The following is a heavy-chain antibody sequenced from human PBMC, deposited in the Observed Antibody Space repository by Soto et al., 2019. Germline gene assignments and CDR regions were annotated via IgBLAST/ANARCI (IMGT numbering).Heavy chain of an antibody. Sequence: ASVKVSCKASGYTFTGYYMHWVRQAPGQGLEWMGWINPNSGGTNYAQKFQGWVTMTRDTSISTAYMELSRLRSDDTAVYYCARSSLTRNYYFDYWGQGTLVTVSS. J-gene: IGHJ4*02. CDR2: INPNSGGT. CDR1: GYTFTGYY. CDR3: ARSSLTRNYYFDY. V-gene: IGHV1-2*04. D-gene: IGHD1-20*01.